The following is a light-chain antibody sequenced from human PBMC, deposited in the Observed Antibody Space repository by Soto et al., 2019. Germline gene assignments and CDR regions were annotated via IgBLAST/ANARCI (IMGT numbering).Light chain of an antibody. CDR2: WAS. CDR3: QQYYSTPLT. V-gene: IGKV4-1*01. Sequence: ILMTQSPESLPVSLGERAAINCNSSQSVLYTSNNRDYLAWYRQKPGQPPLLLIHWASTRLSGVPDRFSGSGSGTHFTFTISSLQPEDVAFYFCQQYYSTPLTFGGGTRVEIK. J-gene: IGKJ4*01. CDR1: QSVLYTSNNRDY.